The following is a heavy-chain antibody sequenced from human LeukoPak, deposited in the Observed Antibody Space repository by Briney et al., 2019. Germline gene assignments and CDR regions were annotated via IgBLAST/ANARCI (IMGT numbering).Heavy chain of an antibody. V-gene: IGHV1-2*02. D-gene: IGHD2-15*01. CDR3: ARERTLTSCYDY. Sequence: VASVKFSCKASGYTFTGYYMHWVRQAPGQGLEWMGWINPNSGGTNYAQKLQGRVTMTRDTSISTAYMELSRLRSDDTAVYYCARERTLTSCYDYWGQGTLVTVSS. J-gene: IGHJ4*02. CDR1: GYTFTGYY. CDR2: INPNSGGT.